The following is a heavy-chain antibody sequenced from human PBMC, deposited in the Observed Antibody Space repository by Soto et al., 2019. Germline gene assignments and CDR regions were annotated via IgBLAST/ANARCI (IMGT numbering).Heavy chain of an antibody. D-gene: IGHD4-17*01. CDR1: GGSISSSSYY. Sequence: QLQLQESGPGLVKPSETLSLTCTVSGGSISSSSYYWGWIRQPPGKGLEWIGSIYYSGSTYYNPSLKSRVTISVDTSTNQFSLKRSSVPAADTAVYYCAGYGDSILYVDYWGQGTLVTVSS. CDR3: AGYGDSILYVDY. V-gene: IGHV4-39*01. CDR2: IYYSGST. J-gene: IGHJ4*02.